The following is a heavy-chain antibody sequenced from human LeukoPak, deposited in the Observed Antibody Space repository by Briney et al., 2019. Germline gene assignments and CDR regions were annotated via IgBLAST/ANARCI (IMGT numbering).Heavy chain of an antibody. Sequence: GGSLRLSCTASGFAFDEHGMSWVRQVPGKGLEWVSGINWSGGSTGYADPLRGRFTISRDNAKNSLYLQMDSLRAEDTALYYCAKCGQQQLVSTVYSYYYYMDVWGKGTTVTVSS. D-gene: IGHD6-13*01. J-gene: IGHJ6*03. CDR2: INWSGGST. V-gene: IGHV3-20*04. CDR3: AKCGQQQLVSTVYSYYYYMDV. CDR1: GFAFDEHG.